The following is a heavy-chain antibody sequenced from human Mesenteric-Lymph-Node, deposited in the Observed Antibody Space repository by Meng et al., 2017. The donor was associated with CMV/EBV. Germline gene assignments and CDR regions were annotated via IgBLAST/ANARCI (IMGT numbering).Heavy chain of an antibody. D-gene: IGHD2-2*01. CDR3: ARDRVGTYCSSTSCYLHYYGMDV. V-gene: IGHV3-7*01. CDR2: IKQDGSEK. CDR1: GFSLSNYW. Sequence: GESLKISCAASGFSLSNYWMTWVRQAPGKGLEWVANIKQDGSEKNYVDSVKGRFTISRDNAKNSLYLQMSSLRAEDTAVYYCARDRVGTYCSSTSCYLHYYGMDVWGQGTTVTVSS. J-gene: IGHJ6*02.